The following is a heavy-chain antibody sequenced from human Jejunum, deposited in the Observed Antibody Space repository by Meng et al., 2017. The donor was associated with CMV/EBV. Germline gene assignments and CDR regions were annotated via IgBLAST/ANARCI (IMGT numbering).Heavy chain of an antibody. CDR1: NW. CDR2: IYHSGRT. J-gene: IGHJ4*02. Sequence: NWGSWVRQPPGKGLEWIGEIYHSGRTYYNPSLKSRVTISLDRSKNQFSLVLSSLTAADTAIYYCAREWGVAYCSSTNCYASVNALDIWGQGTLVTVSS. V-gene: IGHV4-4*02. CDR3: AREWGVAYCSSTNCYASVNALDI. D-gene: IGHD2-2*01.